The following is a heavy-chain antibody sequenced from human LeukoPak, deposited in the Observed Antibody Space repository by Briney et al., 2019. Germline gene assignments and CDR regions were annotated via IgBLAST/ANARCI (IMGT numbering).Heavy chain of an antibody. Sequence: PGGSLRLCCAASGYTFRRYGMNWVRQAPGKGLEWVSSISSSSSYIYYADSVKGRFTISRDNAKNSLYLQMNSLRAEDTAVYYCARGADYYSSSWYGPTPDYWGQGTLVTVSS. D-gene: IGHD6-13*01. J-gene: IGHJ4*02. V-gene: IGHV3-21*01. CDR1: GYTFRRYG. CDR2: ISSSSSYI. CDR3: ARGADYYSSSWYGPTPDY.